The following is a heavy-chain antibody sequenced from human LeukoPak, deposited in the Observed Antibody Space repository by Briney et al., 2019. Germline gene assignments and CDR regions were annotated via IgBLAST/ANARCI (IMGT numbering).Heavy chain of an antibody. D-gene: IGHD1-26*01. Sequence: SETLSLTCAVYGGSFSGYYWSWIRQPPGKGLEWIGEINHSGSTNYNPSLKSRVTISVDTSKNQFSLKLSSVTAADTAVYYCAREGYSGNYYRSAFDIWGQGTMVTVSS. CDR3: AREGYSGNYYRSAFDI. J-gene: IGHJ3*02. CDR1: GGSFSGYY. V-gene: IGHV4-34*01. CDR2: INHSGST.